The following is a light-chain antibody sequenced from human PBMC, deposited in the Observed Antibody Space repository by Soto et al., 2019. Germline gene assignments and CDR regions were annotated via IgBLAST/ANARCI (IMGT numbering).Light chain of an antibody. CDR3: GTWDSSLSAWV. V-gene: IGLV1-51*02. J-gene: IGLJ3*02. CDR1: TSNIGNNY. Sequence: QSVLTQPPSVSAAPGQKVTISCSGSTSNIGNNYVSWYQQLPGTAPKLLIYENNKRPPGIPDRLSGSKSGTSATLGITGLQTGDEADYYCGTWDSSLSAWVFGGGTKVTVL. CDR2: ENN.